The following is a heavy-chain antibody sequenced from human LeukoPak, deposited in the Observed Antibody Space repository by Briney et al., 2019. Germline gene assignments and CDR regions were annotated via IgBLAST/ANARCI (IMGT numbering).Heavy chain of an antibody. CDR1: GFTFSNAW. V-gene: IGHV4-34*01. CDR2: INHSGST. J-gene: IGHJ4*02. CDR3: ARGRRY. Sequence: PGGSLRLSCAASGFTFSNAWMSWVRQPPGKGLEWIGEINHSGSTNYNPSLKSRVTISVDTSKNQFSLKLSSVTAADTAVYYCARGRRYWGQGTLVTVSS.